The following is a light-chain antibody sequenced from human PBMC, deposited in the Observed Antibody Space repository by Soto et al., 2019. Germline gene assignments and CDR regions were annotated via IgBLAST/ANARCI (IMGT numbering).Light chain of an antibody. J-gene: IGKJ2*01. CDR2: GAS. CDR3: QHYGSSPYT. CDR1: PSVSSSY. Sequence: EIVLTQSPGTLSLSPGERVTLSCRASPSVSSSYLAWYQQKPGQAPRLLFYGASRRATGIPDRFSGGQSGTDFTLTVSRLEPEDFAVYFCQHYGSSPYTLGQGTKLEI. V-gene: IGKV3-20*01.